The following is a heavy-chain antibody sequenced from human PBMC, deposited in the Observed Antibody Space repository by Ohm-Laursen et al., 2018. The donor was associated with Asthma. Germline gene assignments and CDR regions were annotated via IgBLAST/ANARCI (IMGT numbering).Heavy chain of an antibody. D-gene: IGHD1-26*01. Sequence: SLRLSCTASGFTFSSYGMHWVRQAPGKGLEWVAGIWYDGSNKYFADSVKGRFTISRDNSKNTLYLQMNSLRPEDTAVYYCANDDSGSYYGGESYWGQGTLVTVSS. J-gene: IGHJ4*02. CDR1: GFTFSSYG. V-gene: IGHV3-33*06. CDR2: IWYDGSNK. CDR3: ANDDSGSYYGGESY.